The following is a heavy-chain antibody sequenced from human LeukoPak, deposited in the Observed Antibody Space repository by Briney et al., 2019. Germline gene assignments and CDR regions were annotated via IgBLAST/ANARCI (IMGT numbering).Heavy chain of an antibody. CDR1: GFTCSGYA. CDR2: ISSNGGST. D-gene: IGHD6-19*01. CDR3: VKDHGYSSAWYVRGFDY. Sequence: GGSLRLSCSASGFTCSGYAMHWVRQAPRKGLEHVSAISSNGGSTYFADSVKGRFTISRDNSKNMLYLQMSSLRPEDTAVYYCVKDHGYSSAWYVRGFDYWGQGTLVTVSS. V-gene: IGHV3-64D*09. J-gene: IGHJ4*02.